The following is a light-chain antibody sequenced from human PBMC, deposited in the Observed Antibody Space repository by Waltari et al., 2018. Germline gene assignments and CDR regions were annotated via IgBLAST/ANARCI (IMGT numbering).Light chain of an antibody. CDR2: LSD. CDR3: AAWDDGLNGVV. J-gene: IGLJ2*01. CDR1: SSTLGSDT. Sequence: QSVLTQPPSASGTPGQRVTISCSGGSSTLGSDTVNWYQQVPGTAPRLVIYLSDQRPSGVPDRFSGSKSGTSGSLAISGLQSEDEAYYYCAAWDDGLNGVVFGGGTKLTVL. V-gene: IGLV1-44*01.